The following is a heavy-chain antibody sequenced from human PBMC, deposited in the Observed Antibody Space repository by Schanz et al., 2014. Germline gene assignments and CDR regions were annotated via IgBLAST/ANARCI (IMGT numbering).Heavy chain of an antibody. CDR2: ISGSGGST. D-gene: IGHD2-21*02. Sequence: QLLESGGGLVQPGGSLRLSCAASGFTFSSYAMSWVRQAPGKGLEWISAISGSGGSTYDADSVKGRFTISRDNSNNTLYLQMNSLRAEDTAVYYCARPSDSSWYMDVWGKGTTVTVSS. CDR1: GFTFSSYA. CDR3: ARPSDSSWYMDV. J-gene: IGHJ6*03. V-gene: IGHV3-23*01.